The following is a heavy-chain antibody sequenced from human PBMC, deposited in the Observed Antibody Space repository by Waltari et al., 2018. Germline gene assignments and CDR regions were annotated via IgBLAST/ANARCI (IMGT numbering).Heavy chain of an antibody. Sequence: QVQLQQWGTGLLKPSETLSRTCAVYGGSFSGYYWSWIRQPPGKGLEWIGEINHSGSTNYNPSLKSRGTISVDASKNQFSLELTSVTAADTAVDYCARAQQQLVYYGLDVWGRGTTVTVSS. D-gene: IGHD6-13*01. V-gene: IGHV4-34*01. CDR3: ARAQQQLVYYGLDV. J-gene: IGHJ6*02. CDR2: INHSGST. CDR1: GGSFSGYY.